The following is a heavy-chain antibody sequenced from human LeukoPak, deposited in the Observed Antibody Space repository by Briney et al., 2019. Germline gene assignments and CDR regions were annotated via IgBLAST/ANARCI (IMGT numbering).Heavy chain of an antibody. J-gene: IGHJ4*02. CDR2: IKQDGSEK. Sequence: GGSLRLSCAASGSTFSSYSMNWVRQAPGKGVEWVANIKQDGSEKYYVDSVEGRFTVYRDNTKNSLYLQMNSLRAEDTAVYYCTMIEWERWRGWGQGTLVTVSS. V-gene: IGHV3-7*01. CDR3: TMIEWERWRG. D-gene: IGHD1-26*01. CDR1: GSTFSSYS.